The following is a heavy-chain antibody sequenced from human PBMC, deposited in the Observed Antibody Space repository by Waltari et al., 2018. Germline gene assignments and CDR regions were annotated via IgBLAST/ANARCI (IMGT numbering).Heavy chain of an antibody. CDR2: IYHSGRT. V-gene: IGHV4-30-2*01. Sequence: QLQLQESGSGLVKPSQTLSLTCAVSGGSISSGGYSWSWIRQPPGKGLEWIGYIYHSGRTYYNPSLKSRVTISVDRSKNQFSLKLSAVTAADTAVYYCARDGDEWGHFDYWGQGTLVTVSS. CDR3: ARDGDEWGHFDY. D-gene: IGHD7-27*01. J-gene: IGHJ4*02. CDR1: GGSISSGGYS.